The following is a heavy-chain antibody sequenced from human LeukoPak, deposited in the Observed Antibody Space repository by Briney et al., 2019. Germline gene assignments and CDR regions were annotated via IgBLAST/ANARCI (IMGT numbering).Heavy chain of an antibody. D-gene: IGHD3-3*01. J-gene: IGHJ4*02. Sequence: GGSLRLSCAASGFTFSSYAMSWVRQAPGKGLEWVSAISGSGGSTYYADSVKGRFTISRDNSKNTLYLQMNSLRAEDTAVYYCAKAPVYDFWSGYYGYWGQGTLVTVSS. CDR2: ISGSGGST. V-gene: IGHV3-23*01. CDR3: AKAPVYDFWSGYYGY. CDR1: GFTFSSYA.